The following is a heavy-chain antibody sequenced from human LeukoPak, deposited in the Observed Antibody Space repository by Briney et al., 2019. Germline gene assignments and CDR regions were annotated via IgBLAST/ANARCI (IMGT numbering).Heavy chain of an antibody. V-gene: IGHV1-46*01. CDR3: ARAYCSGGTCSSNYYYYYMDV. Sequence: GASVKVSCKASGYTFTSYSIHWVRQAPGQGLEWMGIINPSGGTTTYTQKVQGRVTMTTDTSTSTAYMELRSLRSDDTAVYFCARAYCSGGTCSSNYYYYYMDVWGKGTTVTISS. CDR1: GYTFTSYS. J-gene: IGHJ6*03. D-gene: IGHD2-15*01. CDR2: INPSGGTT.